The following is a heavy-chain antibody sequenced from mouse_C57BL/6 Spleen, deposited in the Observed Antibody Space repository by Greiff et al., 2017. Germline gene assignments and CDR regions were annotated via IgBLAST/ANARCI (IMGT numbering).Heavy chain of an antibody. V-gene: IGHV5-9-1*02. Sequence: DVHLVESGEGLVKPGGSLKLSCAASGFTFSSYAMSWVRQTPEKRLEWVAYISSGGDYIYYADTVKGRFTISRDNARNTLYLQMSSLKSEDTAMYYCTRDDGYYEDAMDYWGQGTSVTVSS. CDR1: GFTFSSYA. D-gene: IGHD2-3*01. J-gene: IGHJ4*01. CDR2: ISSGGDYI. CDR3: TRDDGYYEDAMDY.